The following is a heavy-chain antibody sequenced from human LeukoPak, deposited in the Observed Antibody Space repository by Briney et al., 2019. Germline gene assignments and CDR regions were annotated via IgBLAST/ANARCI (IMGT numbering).Heavy chain of an antibody. D-gene: IGHD2-2*01. Sequence: ASVNVSCKASGYTFTSYYMHWVRQAPGQGLEWMGIINPSGGSTSYAQKFQGRVTMTRDTSTSTVYMELSSLRSEDTAVYYCARVRAPAAIGPNWFDPWGQGTLVTVSS. CDR3: ARVRAPAAIGPNWFDP. V-gene: IGHV1-46*01. CDR2: INPSGGST. J-gene: IGHJ5*02. CDR1: GYTFTSYY.